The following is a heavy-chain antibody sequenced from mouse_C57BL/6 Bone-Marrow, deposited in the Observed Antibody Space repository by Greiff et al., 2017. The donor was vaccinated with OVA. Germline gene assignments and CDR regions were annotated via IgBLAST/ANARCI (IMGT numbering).Heavy chain of an antibody. CDR1: GYTFTSYG. J-gene: IGHJ2*01. CDR2: IYTRSGNT. Sequence: VKLQQSGAELARPGASVKLSCKASGYTFTSYGISWVQQRTGQGLEWIGEIYTRSGNTYYNEKFKGKATLTADKSSSTAYMELRSLTSEDSAVYIYERAELRGYDYHWVQGTTLTVSS. V-gene: IGHV1-81*01. CDR3: ERAELRGYDYH. D-gene: IGHD2-4*01.